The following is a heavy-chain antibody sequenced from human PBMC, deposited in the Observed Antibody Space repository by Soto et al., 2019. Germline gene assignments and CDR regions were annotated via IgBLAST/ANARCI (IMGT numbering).Heavy chain of an antibody. V-gene: IGHV3-11*01. CDR3: ARGGHCTSGVCTKNDAFDI. CDR1: EFTFSDYY. CDR2: ISRSGDTI. J-gene: IGHJ3*02. D-gene: IGHD2-8*01. Sequence: QVQLVESGGGLVKPGGSLRLSCAASEFTFSDYYMSWIRQAPGKGLEWVAYISRSGDTIYYADSVTGRFTISSDNTKNLLDLPMNSLRAEHTAVYYCARGGHCTSGVCTKNDAFDIWGQGTRVTVSS.